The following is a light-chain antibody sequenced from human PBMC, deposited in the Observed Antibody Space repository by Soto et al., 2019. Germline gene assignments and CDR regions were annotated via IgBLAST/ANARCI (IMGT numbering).Light chain of an antibody. CDR3: QHYNSYSEA. CDR2: AAS. J-gene: IGKJ1*01. V-gene: IGKV1-6*01. CDR1: QGIRNE. Sequence: AHSPSTLSASVGDRVTITCRASQGIRNELGWYQQEPGKAPNLLIYAASSLQSGVPSRFSGSGSGTDFTLTISSLQPEDFATYYCQHYNSYSEAFGQGTKVDIK.